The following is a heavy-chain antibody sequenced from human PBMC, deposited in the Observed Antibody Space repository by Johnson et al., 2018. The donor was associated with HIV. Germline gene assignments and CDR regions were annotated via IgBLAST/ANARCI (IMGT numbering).Heavy chain of an antibody. J-gene: IGHJ3*02. CDR2: IKQDGSEK. CDR3: AKDRSWGSWNAFDI. D-gene: IGHD7-27*01. V-gene: IGHV3-7*03. CDR1: GFTFSSYW. Sequence: VQLVESGGGLVQPGGSLRLSCAASGFTFSSYWMSWVRQAPGKGLEWVANIKQDGSEKYYVDSVKGRFTISRDNAKNSLYLQMNSLRAEDTAVYYCAKDRSWGSWNAFDIWGQGTMVTVSS.